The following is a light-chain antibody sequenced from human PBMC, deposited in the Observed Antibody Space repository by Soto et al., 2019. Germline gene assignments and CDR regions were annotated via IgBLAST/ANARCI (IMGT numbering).Light chain of an antibody. CDR3: QQYNSYSSWT. J-gene: IGKJ1*01. CDR2: VAS. CDR1: RYIRTA. Sequence: DITMSLAPSAVFACVRDKGTITCRVSRYIRTALSWYQHRPGQAPKVLICVASSLQSGVPSRFSGSGYGTDFTLTISSLQPEDFATYYCQQYNSYSSWTFGQASKVDI. V-gene: IGKV1-17*01.